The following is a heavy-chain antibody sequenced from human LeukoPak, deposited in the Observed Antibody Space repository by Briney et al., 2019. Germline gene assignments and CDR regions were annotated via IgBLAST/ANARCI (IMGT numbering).Heavy chain of an antibody. CDR1: GGTFSSYT. D-gene: IGHD4-17*01. V-gene: IGHV1-69*16. J-gene: IGHJ6*03. Sequence: SVKVSCKASGGTFSSYTISWVRQAPGQGLEWMGRIIPILGTANYAQKFQGRVTITTDESTSTAYMELSSLRSEDTAVYYCARDGYGDYVSYYYYYMDVWGKGTTVTVSS. CDR3: ARDGYGDYVSYYYYYMDV. CDR2: IIPILGTA.